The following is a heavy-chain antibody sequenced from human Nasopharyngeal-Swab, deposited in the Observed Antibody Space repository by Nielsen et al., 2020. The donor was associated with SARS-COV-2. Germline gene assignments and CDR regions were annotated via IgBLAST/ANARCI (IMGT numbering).Heavy chain of an antibody. Sequence: GESLKISCAASGFIFSNYAISWVRQAPGVGLEWVSTVDYKEGVRTHYADSVKGRFTVSRDNSKNTAYLQMDSLRAEDTALYYCATWIVGHFDHWGQGAQVIVSS. CDR1: GFIFSNYA. CDR3: ATWIVGHFDH. J-gene: IGHJ4*02. D-gene: IGHD2-15*01. V-gene: IGHV3-23*01. CDR2: VDYKEGVRT.